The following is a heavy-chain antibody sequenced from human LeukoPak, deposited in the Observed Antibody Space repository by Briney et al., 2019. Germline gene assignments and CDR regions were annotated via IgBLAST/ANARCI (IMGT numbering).Heavy chain of an antibody. CDR1: GYSISSGYY. CDR3: ARVQYYDFWSGYYPRDWFDP. V-gene: IGHV4-38-2*02. D-gene: IGHD3-3*01. J-gene: IGHJ5*02. CDR2: IYHSGST. Sequence: SETLSLTCTVSGYSISSGYYWGWIRQPPGKGLEWIGGIYHSGSTYYNPSLKSRVTISVDTSKNQFSLKLSSVTAADTAVYYCARVQYYDFWSGYYPRDWFDPWGQGTLVTVSS.